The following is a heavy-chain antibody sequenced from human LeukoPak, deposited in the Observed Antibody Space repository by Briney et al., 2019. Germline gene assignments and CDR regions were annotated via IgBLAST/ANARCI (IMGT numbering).Heavy chain of an antibody. V-gene: IGHV1-8*01. CDR1: GYTFTSYD. CDR3: ARRYSNSRKREPFDY. J-gene: IGHJ4*02. D-gene: IGHD4-11*01. Sequence: ASVKVSCKASGYTFTSYDLNWVRQATGQGLEWMGWMNPNSGNTGYAQKFQGRVTMTRNTSISTAYMGLSSLRSEDTAVYYCARRYSNSRKREPFDYWGQGTLVTVSS. CDR2: MNPNSGNT.